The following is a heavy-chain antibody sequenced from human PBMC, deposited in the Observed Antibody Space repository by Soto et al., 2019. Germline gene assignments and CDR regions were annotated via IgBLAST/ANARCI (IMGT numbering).Heavy chain of an antibody. Sequence: KTSETLSLTCNVSVDSISSYFCNWVRQPAGKAPEWIGRIHTTGITNNNPSLKSRVTMSVDTSKSQFSLKLRSVTAADTAIYYCARQNFGEGWFDPWGQGTLVTVYS. CDR1: VDSISSYF. CDR2: IHTTGIT. D-gene: IGHD3-10*01. V-gene: IGHV4-4*07. J-gene: IGHJ5*02. CDR3: ARQNFGEGWFDP.